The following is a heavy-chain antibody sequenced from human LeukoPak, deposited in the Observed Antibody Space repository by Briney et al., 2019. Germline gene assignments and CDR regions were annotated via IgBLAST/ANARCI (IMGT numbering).Heavy chain of an antibody. CDR3: ARDVDTASFDP. CDR2: IYYSGST. Sequence: SETLSLTCTVSGGSISSSSYYWGWIRQPPGKGLEWIGSIYYSGSTYYNPSLESRVTISVDTSKNQFSLKLSSVTAADTAVYYCARDVDTASFDPWGQGTLVTVSS. D-gene: IGHD5-18*01. CDR1: GGSISSSSYY. J-gene: IGHJ5*02. V-gene: IGHV4-39*07.